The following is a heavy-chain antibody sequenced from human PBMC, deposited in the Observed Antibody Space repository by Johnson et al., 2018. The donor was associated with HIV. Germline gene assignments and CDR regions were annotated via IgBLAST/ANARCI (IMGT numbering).Heavy chain of an antibody. CDR1: GFTFSSYG. D-gene: IGHD3-3*01. Sequence: VQLVESGGGVVQPGGSLRLSCAASGFTFSSYGMHWVRQAPGKGLEWVAFIRYDGSTKYYADSVKGRFTIARDNSKNTLYLEMNSLRAEDKAVYYWAKDWSVLEWLSLHAFDIWGQGTMVTVSS. CDR3: AKDWSVLEWLSLHAFDI. V-gene: IGHV3-30*02. J-gene: IGHJ3*02. CDR2: IRYDGSTK.